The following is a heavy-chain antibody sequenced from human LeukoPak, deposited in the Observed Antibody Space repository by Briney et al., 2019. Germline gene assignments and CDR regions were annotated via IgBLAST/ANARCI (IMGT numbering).Heavy chain of an antibody. V-gene: IGHV4-4*07. J-gene: IGHJ6*03. CDR1: GGSISSYY. CDR3: ARVLRDYGGNPRKPNYHYYYMDV. D-gene: IGHD4-23*01. Sequence: SETLSLTCTVSGGSISSYYWSWIRPPAGKGLEWIGRIYTSGSTNYNPSLKSRVTMSVDTSKNQFSLKLSSVTAADTAVYYCARVLRDYGGNPRKPNYHYYYMDVWGKGTTVTVSS. CDR2: IYTSGST.